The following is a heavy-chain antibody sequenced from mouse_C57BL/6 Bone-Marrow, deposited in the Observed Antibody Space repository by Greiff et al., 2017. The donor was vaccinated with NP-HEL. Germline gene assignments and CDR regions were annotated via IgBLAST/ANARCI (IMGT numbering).Heavy chain of an antibody. J-gene: IGHJ1*03. D-gene: IGHD1-1*01. CDR3: ARSRVITTVVANLYWYFDG. V-gene: IGHV1-9*01. CDR1: GYTFTGYW. CDR2: ILPGSGST. Sequence: QVQLKQSGAELMKPGASVKLSCKATGYTFTGYWIEWVKQRPGHGLEWIGEILPGSGSTNYNEKFKGKATFTADTSSNTAYMQLSSLTTEDSAIYYCARSRVITTVVANLYWYFDGWGTGTTVTVSS.